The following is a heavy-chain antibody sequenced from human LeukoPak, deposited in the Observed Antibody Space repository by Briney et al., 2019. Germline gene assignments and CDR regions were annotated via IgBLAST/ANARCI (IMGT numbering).Heavy chain of an antibody. CDR2: IIPIFGTA. V-gene: IGHV1-69*05. CDR1: GGTFSSYA. J-gene: IGHJ4*02. D-gene: IGHD3-22*01. Sequence: SVKVSCKASGGTFSSYAISWVRQAPGQGLEWMGGIIPIFGTANYAQSFQGRLTITMDKSTTTAYMELSSLRFEDTAMYYCARGNYYDSSGYFDWGQGTLVTVSS. CDR3: ARGNYYDSSGYFD.